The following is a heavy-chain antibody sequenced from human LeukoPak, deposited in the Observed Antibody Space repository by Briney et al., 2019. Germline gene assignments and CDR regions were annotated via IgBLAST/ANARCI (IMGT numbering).Heavy chain of an antibody. CDR2: ISSSSSYI. J-gene: IGHJ6*02. V-gene: IGHV3-21*01. CDR1: GFTFSSYS. D-gene: IGHD6-13*01. Sequence: GGSLRLSCAASGFTFSSYSMNWVRQAPGKGLEWVSSISSSSSYIYYADSVKGRFTISRDNAKNSLYLQMSSLKAEDTAVYYCAREAAGPLYYYGMDVWGQGTTVTVSS. CDR3: AREAAGPLYYYGMDV.